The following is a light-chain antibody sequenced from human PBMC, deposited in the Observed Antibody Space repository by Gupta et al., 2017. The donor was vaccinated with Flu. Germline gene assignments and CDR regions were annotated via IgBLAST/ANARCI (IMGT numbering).Light chain of an antibody. CDR3: QQSYSTPQT. V-gene: IGKV1-39*01. CDR2: AAS. Sequence: DIHMTQSPSSRSASVGDRVTITCRASQSISSYLNWYQQKPGKAPKLLIYAASSLQSGVPSRFSGSGSGTDFPLTISSLQPEDFATYYCQQSYSTPQTFGQGTKVEIK. CDR1: QSISSY. J-gene: IGKJ1*01.